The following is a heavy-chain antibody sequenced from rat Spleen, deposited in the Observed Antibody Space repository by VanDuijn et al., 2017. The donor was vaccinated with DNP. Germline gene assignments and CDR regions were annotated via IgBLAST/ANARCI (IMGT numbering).Heavy chain of an antibody. D-gene: IGHD5-1*01. CDR1: GFSFSKHD. CDR3: ARVQLGYYALDA. V-gene: IGHV5-25*01. J-gene: IGHJ4*01. Sequence: EVQLVESGGGLVLPGGSLKLSCAASGFSFSKHDMAWVRQAPTKGLEWVASISTIGGATYFRDSVKGRLTVSRHNGKSTLYLQMDSLRSEDTATYYCARVQLGYYALDAWGQGTSVTVSS. CDR2: ISTIGGAT.